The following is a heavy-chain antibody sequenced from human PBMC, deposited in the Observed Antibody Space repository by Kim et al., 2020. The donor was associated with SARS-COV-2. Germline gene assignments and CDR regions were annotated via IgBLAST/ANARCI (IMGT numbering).Heavy chain of an antibody. CDR1: GGTFSSYA. Sequence: SVKVSCKASGGTFSSYAISWVRQAPGQGLEWMGGIIPIFGTANYAQKFQGRVTITADESTSTAYMELSSLRSEDTAVYYCAREGGGSTVPTPVFDYWGQGTLVTVSS. CDR3: AREGGGSTVPTPVFDY. CDR2: IIPIFGTA. J-gene: IGHJ4*02. V-gene: IGHV1-69*13. D-gene: IGHD4-4*01.